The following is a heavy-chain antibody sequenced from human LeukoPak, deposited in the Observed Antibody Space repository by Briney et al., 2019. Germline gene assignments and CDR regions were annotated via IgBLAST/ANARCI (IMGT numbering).Heavy chain of an antibody. D-gene: IGHD6-6*01. CDR3: ARSSYSSSSSV. CDR2: ILYDGSNE. J-gene: IGHJ3*01. Sequence: GGSLRLSCAASGFTFSHYAIHWVRQAPGKGLEWVALILYDGSNEYYADSVKGRFSISRDNSKNTLYLQINSLRAEDTAVYYCARSSYSSSSSVWGQGTMVTVSS. V-gene: IGHV3-30-3*01. CDR1: GFTFSHYA.